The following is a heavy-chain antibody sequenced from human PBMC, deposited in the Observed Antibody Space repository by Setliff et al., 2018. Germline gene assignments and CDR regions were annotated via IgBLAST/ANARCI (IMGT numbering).Heavy chain of an antibody. CDR3: ARDGGLLQFLEWSRSYMDV. CDR2: INSDGSST. D-gene: IGHD3-3*01. CDR1: GFTSSSYW. J-gene: IGHJ6*03. V-gene: IGHV3-74*01. Sequence: PGGSLRLSCAASGFTSSSYWMHWVRQAPGKGLVWVSRINSDGSSTSYADSVKGRFTISRDNAKNTLYLQMNSLRAEDTAVYYCARDGGLLQFLEWSRSYMDVWGKGTTVTVSS.